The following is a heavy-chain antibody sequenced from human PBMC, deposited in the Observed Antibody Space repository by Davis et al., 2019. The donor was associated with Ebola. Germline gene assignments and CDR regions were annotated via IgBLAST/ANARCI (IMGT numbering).Heavy chain of an antibody. Sequence: GGSLRLSCSASGFIFSTYVMSWVRQAPGKGLEWVSTYGTSADTYYADSVKGRFTISRDNSKSTLYLQMNSLRVEDTAVYYCAKYMFPHRWLDPWGQGTLVTVSS. CDR3: AKYMFPHRWLDP. CDR2: GTSADT. J-gene: IGHJ5*02. D-gene: IGHD3-10*02. V-gene: IGHV3-23*01. CDR1: GFIFSTYV.